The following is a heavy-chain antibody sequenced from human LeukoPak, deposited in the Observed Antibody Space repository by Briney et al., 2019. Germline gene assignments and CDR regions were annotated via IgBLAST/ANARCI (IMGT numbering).Heavy chain of an antibody. CDR2: IIPILGIA. CDR3: AREGITYYYDSSGYYNNWFDP. D-gene: IGHD3-22*01. Sequence: SVKVSCKASGGTFSSYTISWVRQAPGQGLEWMGRIIPILGIANYARKFQGRVTITADKSTSTAYMELSSLRSEDTAVYYCAREGITYYYDSSGYYNNWFDPWGQGTLVTVSS. J-gene: IGHJ5*02. CDR1: GGTFSSYT. V-gene: IGHV1-69*04.